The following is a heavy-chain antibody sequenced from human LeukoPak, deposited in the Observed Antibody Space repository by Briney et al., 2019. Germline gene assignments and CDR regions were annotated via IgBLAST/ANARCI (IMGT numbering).Heavy chain of an antibody. J-gene: IGHJ4*02. D-gene: IGHD2-8*01. CDR2: LSRGGSTT. CDR1: GFNFNMFA. Sequence: PAGGSLRLSCTGSGFNFNMFAMNWVRQAPGQGLEWVSGLSRGGSTTNYADSVKGRFTISRDKSKNLVFLQMNSPRPEDTAIYYCAKEQRIRHCSEGVCMEGYYFDYWGQGALVTVSS. CDR3: AKEQRIRHCSEGVCMEGYYFDY. V-gene: IGHV3-23*01.